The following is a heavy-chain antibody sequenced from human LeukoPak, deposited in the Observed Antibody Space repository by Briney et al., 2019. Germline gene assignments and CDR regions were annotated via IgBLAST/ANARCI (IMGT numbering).Heavy chain of an antibody. CDR1: GYTFTSHG. J-gene: IGHJ4*02. V-gene: IGHV1-18*01. CDR2: ISAYNGNT. CDR3: ARAAITVFGVVPET. D-gene: IGHD3-3*01. Sequence: ASVKASCKASGYTFTSHGISWVRQAPGQGLEWMGWISAYNGNTNYAQKFQGRVTMTTDTSTATAYMDLRSLRFDDTAVYYCARAAITVFGVVPETWGQGTLVTVSS.